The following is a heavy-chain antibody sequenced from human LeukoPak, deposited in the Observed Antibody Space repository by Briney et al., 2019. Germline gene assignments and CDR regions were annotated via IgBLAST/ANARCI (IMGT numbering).Heavy chain of an antibody. V-gene: IGHV3-30-3*01. D-gene: IGHD2-15*01. J-gene: IGHJ4*02. CDR3: AREAGADCSGGSCYRLYYFDY. Sequence: PGRSLRLSCAASGFTFSSYAMHWVRQAPGKGLEWVAAISYDGSNKYYADSVKGRFTISRDNSKNTLYLQMNSLRAEDTAVYYCAREAGADCSGGSCYRLYYFDYWGQGTLVTASS. CDR2: ISYDGSNK. CDR1: GFTFSSYA.